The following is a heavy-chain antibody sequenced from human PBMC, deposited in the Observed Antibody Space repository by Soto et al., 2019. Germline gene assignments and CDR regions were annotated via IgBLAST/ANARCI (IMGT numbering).Heavy chain of an antibody. V-gene: IGHV3-23*01. J-gene: IGHJ5*02. Sequence: EVQLLEPGGGLVQPGGSLRLSCAASGFTFSSYAMSWVRQAPGKGLEWVSAISGSGGSTYYADSVKGRFTISRDNSKNTLYLQMNSLRAEDTAVYYCAKDPHRTGTTSLKYNWFDPWGQGTLVTVSS. CDR2: ISGSGGST. CDR1: GFTFSSYA. CDR3: AKDPHRTGTTSLKYNWFDP. D-gene: IGHD1-1*01.